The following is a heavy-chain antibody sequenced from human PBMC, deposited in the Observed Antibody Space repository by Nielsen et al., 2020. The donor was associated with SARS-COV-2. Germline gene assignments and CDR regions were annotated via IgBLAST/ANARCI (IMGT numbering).Heavy chain of an antibody. CDR2: INPSGGST. CDR1: GYTFTGYY. D-gene: IGHD2-2*01. CDR3: ARASRPERIVVVPAANYYYYYMDV. J-gene: IGHJ6*03. V-gene: IGHV1-46*01. Sequence: ASVKVSCKASGYTFTGYYMHWVRQAPGQGLEWMGIINPSGGSTSYAQTFQGRVTMTRDTSTSTVYMELSSLRSEDTAVYYCARASRPERIVVVPAANYYYYYMDVWGKGTTVTVSS.